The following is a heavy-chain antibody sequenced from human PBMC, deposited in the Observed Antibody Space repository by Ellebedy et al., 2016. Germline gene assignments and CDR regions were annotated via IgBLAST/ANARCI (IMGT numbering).Heavy chain of an antibody. CDR1: GFTFTTYW. CDR2: INGDGAIT. D-gene: IGHD4-23*01. J-gene: IGHJ4*02. Sequence: GGSLRLSCEASGFTFTTYWMHWVRHAPGQGLVHVSRINGDGAITIYADSVKGRFTISRDTAKQTLYLQMTSLRADDTAVYYCTRSLVATHPFDYWGRGTLVTVSS. CDR3: TRSLVATHPFDY. V-gene: IGHV3-74*01.